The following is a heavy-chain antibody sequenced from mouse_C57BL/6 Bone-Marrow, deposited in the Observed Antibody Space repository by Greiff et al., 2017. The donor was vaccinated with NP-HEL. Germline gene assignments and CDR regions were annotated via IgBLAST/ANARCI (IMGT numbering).Heavy chain of an antibody. V-gene: IGHV5-4*01. Sequence: EVMLVESGGGLVKPGGSLKLSCAASGFTFSSYAMSWVRQTPEKRLEWVATISDGGSYTYYPDNVKGRFTISRDNSKNNMYLQLSHLKSEDTAMYYCARDNYTYDYDGAWFAYWGRGTLVTVSA. CDR1: GFTFSSYA. D-gene: IGHD2-4*01. J-gene: IGHJ3*01. CDR2: ISDGGSYT. CDR3: ARDNYTYDYDGAWFAY.